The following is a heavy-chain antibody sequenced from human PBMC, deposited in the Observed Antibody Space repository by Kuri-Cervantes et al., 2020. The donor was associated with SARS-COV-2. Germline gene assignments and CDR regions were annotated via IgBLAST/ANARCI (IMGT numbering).Heavy chain of an antibody. J-gene: IGHJ4*02. V-gene: IGHV3-21*01. CDR2: ISSSSSYI. CDR3: ARDRISSGWYVGYYFDY. D-gene: IGHD6-19*01. CDR1: GFTFSSYS. Sequence: ETLSLTCAASGFTFSSYSMNWVRQAPGKGLEWVSSISSSSSYIYYADSVKDRFTISRDNAKNSLYLQMNSLRAEDTAVYYCARDRISSGWYVGYYFDYWGQGTLVTVSS.